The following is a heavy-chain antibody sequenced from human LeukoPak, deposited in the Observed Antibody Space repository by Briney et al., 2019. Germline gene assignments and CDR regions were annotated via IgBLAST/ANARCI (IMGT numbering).Heavy chain of an antibody. CDR1: GYALTELS. J-gene: IGHJ4*02. D-gene: IGHD3-3*01. CDR2: FDPEDGET. V-gene: IGHV1-24*01. Sequence: ASVKVSCKVSGYALTELSMHWVRQAPGKGLEWMGGFDPEDGETIYAQKFQGRVTMTEDTSTDTAYMELSSLRSEDTAVYYCATAVRITIFGVVTAFDYWGQGTLVTVSS. CDR3: ATAVRITIFGVVTAFDY.